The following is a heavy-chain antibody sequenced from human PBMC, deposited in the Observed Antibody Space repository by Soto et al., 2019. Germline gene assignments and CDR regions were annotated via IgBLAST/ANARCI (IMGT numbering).Heavy chain of an antibody. CDR2: INHSGST. CDR3: ARAGAPLYYFDY. V-gene: IGHV4-34*01. Sequence: QVQLQQWGAGLLKPSETLSLTCAVYGGSFSGYYWSWIRQPPGKGLEWIGEINHSGSTNYNPSLKSRVTISVDTSQNQFSLKLSSVTAADTAVYYCARAGAPLYYFDYGGQGTLGTVSA. D-gene: IGHD2-2*01. J-gene: IGHJ4*02. CDR1: GGSFSGYY.